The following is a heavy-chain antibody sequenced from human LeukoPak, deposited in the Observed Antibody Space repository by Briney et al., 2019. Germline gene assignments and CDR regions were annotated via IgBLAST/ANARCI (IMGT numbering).Heavy chain of an antibody. CDR2: IYPGDSDT. CDR3: ARQDYYGSGSYPNWFDP. D-gene: IGHD3-10*01. V-gene: IGHV5-51*01. J-gene: IGHJ5*02. CDR1: GYSFTSYW. Sequence: GESLQISCQGSGYSFTSYWIGWVRQMPGKGLEWMGIIYPGDSDTRYSPSFQGQVTISADKSISTAYLQWSSLKASDTAMYYCARQDYYGSGSYPNWFDPWGQGTLVTVSS.